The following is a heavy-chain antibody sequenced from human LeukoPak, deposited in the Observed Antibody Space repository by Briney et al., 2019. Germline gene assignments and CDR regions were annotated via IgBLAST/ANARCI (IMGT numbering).Heavy chain of an antibody. V-gene: IGHV3-23*01. CDR1: GFGFSYYD. CDR2: ISGTDDST. CDR3: TRGTNDYGGIERKKPFDY. D-gene: IGHD4-23*01. Sequence: GGSLRLSCVASGFGFSYYDMNWVRQTPGKGLEWVSTISGTDDSTYYADSVKGRFTISRDNSKNTLYLQMSSLRAEDTAVYYCTRGTNDYGGIERKKPFDYWGQGTLVTVSS. J-gene: IGHJ4*02.